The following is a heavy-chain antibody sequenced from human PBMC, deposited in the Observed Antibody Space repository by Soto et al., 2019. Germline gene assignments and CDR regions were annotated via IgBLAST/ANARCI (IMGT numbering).Heavy chain of an antibody. Sequence: QVQLQESGPGLVKPSQTLSLTCTVSGGSISSGGYYWSWIRQHPGKGLEWIGYIYYSGSTYYNPSLKSRVTISVDTAKNQSSRKLSSVTAADTAVYYCAREEEPTVTPGAQSAFDIWGQGTMVTVSS. CDR3: AREEEPTVTPGAQSAFDI. J-gene: IGHJ3*02. CDR1: GGSISSGGYY. V-gene: IGHV4-31*03. D-gene: IGHD4-17*01. CDR2: IYYSGST.